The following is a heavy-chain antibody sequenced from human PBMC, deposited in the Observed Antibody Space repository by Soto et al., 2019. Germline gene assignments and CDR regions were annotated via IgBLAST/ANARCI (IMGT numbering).Heavy chain of an antibody. V-gene: IGHV4-4*02. D-gene: IGHD1-1*01. Sequence: QVLLQESGPDLVKPSGTLSLTCAVSGGSVSSGHWWSWVRQSPEKGLEWIGEIYHNGTIQYSPSLKSRVTISAAKSTNLFSLKVNSVTAADTAIYYCAGRDYGLAVWGRGARVTVSS. CDR2: IYHNGTI. J-gene: IGHJ6*02. CDR3: AGRDYGLAV. CDR1: GGSVSSGHW.